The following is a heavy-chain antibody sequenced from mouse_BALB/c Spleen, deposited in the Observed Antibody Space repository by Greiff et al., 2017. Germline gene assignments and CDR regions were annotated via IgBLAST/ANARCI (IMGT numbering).Heavy chain of an antibody. Sequence: EVKLVESGGDLVKPGGSLKLSCAASGFTFSSYGMSWVRQTPDKRLEWVATISSGGSYTYYPDSVKGRFTISRDNAKNTLYLQMSSLKSEDTAMYYCARDYGSSYEFAYWGQGTLVTVSA. CDR1: GFTFSSYG. CDR3: ARDYGSSYEFAY. J-gene: IGHJ3*01. CDR2: ISSGGSYT. V-gene: IGHV5-6*01. D-gene: IGHD1-1*01.